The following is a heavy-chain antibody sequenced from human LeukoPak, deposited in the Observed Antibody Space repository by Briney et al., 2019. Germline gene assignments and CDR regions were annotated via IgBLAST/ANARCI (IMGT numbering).Heavy chain of an antibody. J-gene: IGHJ4*02. CDR2: ISGNGVTT. CDR1: GFTFSTYS. Sequence: GGSLRLSCAASGFTFSTYSMNWVRQAPGKGLEWVSAISGNGVTTYYADSVQGRFTISRDNSKNILYLQMNSLRAEDTAVYYCAKGSLKFDYWGQGTLVTVSS. CDR3: AKGSLKFDY. V-gene: IGHV3-23*01.